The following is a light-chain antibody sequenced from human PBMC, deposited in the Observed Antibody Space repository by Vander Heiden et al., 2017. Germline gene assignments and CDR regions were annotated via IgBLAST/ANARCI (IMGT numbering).Light chain of an antibody. J-gene: IGKJ1*01. CDR1: QTIITF. V-gene: IGKV1-39*01. Sequence: DIQMTQSPSSLSASIGDSVTITCRASQTIITFLNWYQKKPGKAPKLLVYDASKLQSGVPSRFSGSGSGTEFTLTISSLQPEDFATYYCQQTYNSWTFGQGTKVDMK. CDR3: QQTYNSWT. CDR2: DAS.